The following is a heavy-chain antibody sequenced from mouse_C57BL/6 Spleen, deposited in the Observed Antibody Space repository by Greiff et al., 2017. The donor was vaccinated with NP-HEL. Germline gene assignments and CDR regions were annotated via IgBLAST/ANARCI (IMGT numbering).Heavy chain of an antibody. Sequence: QVQLQQPGAELVRPGSSVKLSCKASGYTFTSYWMHWVKQRPIQGLEWIGNIDPSDSETLYNQKFKDKATLTVDKSSSTAYMQLSSLTSEDSAVYYCARTYYGYDGGVYYAMDYWGQGTSVTVSS. D-gene: IGHD2-9*01. V-gene: IGHV1-52*01. CDR3: ARTYYGYDGGVYYAMDY. CDR2: IDPSDSET. CDR1: GYTFTSYW. J-gene: IGHJ4*01.